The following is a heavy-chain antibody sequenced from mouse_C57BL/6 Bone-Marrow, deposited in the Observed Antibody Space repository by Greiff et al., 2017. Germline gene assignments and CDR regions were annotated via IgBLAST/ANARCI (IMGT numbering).Heavy chain of an antibody. Sequence: QVQLQQPGAELVMPGASVKLSCKASGYTFTSYWMHWVKQRPGQGLEWIGEIDPSVSYTNYNQKFKGKSTLTVDKSSSTAYMQLSSLTSEDSAVYYCAREITTVVAPYYYAMDYWGQGTSVTVSS. J-gene: IGHJ4*01. CDR3: AREITTVVAPYYYAMDY. CDR2: IDPSVSYT. CDR1: GYTFTSYW. D-gene: IGHD1-1*01. V-gene: IGHV1-69*01.